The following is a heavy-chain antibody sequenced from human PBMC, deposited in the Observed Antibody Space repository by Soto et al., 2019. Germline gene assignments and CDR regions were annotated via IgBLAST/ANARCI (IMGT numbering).Heavy chain of an antibody. D-gene: IGHD1-7*01. V-gene: IGHV1-69*01. Sequence: QVQVVQSGAEVKKPGSSVKVSCKASGDTFKNCAISWVRQAPGQGLEWMGGIIPIFGTTHFAQKFQGRVTIRADGATTTVYMELSRLKSEDSATYFCATELSSGEVCLLWGQGTMVIVSS. CDR1: GDTFKNCA. CDR2: IIPIFGTT. CDR3: ATELSSGEVCLL. J-gene: IGHJ3*01.